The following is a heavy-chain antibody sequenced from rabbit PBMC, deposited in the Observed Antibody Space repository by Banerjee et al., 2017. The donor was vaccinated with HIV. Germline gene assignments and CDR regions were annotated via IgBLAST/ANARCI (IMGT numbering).Heavy chain of an antibody. CDR1: GFSFSNKYV. CDR2: INTSSGNT. CDR3: ARDAAGSKWYTAFNL. V-gene: IGHV1S45*01. Sequence: QEQLEESGGDLVKPEGSLTLTCTASGFSFSNKYVMCWVRQAPGKGLEWIACINTSSGNTVYATWAKGRFTISRTSSTTVALQMTSLTAADTATYFCARDAAGSKWYTAFNLWGPGTLVTVS. J-gene: IGHJ4*01. D-gene: IGHD4-2*01.